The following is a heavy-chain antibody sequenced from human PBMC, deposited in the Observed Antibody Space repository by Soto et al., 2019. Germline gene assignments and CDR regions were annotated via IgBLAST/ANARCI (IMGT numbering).Heavy chain of an antibody. CDR1: GYSISSGYY. CDR3: ARMDYYYDSSGYPIRYFDY. V-gene: IGHV4-38-2*01. D-gene: IGHD3-22*01. J-gene: IGHJ4*02. Sequence: SETLSLTCAVSGYSISSGYYWGWIRQPPGKGLEWIGSIYHSGSTYYNPSLKSRVTISVDTSKNQFSLKLSSVTAADTAVYYCARMDYYYDSSGYPIRYFDYWGQGTLVTVSS. CDR2: IYHSGST.